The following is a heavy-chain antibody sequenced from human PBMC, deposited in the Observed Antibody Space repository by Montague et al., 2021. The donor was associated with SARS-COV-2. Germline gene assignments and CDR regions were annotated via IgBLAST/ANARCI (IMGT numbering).Heavy chain of an antibody. CDR2: TYYRSKWYN. D-gene: IGHD5-24*01. Sequence: CAISGDSVSSNNAAWNWIRQSPSRGLEWLGGTYYRSKWYNDYAVSVKSRITIDADTSKNHFSLQLKSMTPEDTAVYYCLQGYYFDSWGRGTLVTVSS. V-gene: IGHV6-1*01. J-gene: IGHJ4*02. CDR3: LQGYYFDS. CDR1: GDSVSSNNAA.